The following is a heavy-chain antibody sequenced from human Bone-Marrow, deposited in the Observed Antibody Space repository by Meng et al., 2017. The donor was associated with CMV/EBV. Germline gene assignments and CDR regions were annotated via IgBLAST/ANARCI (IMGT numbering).Heavy chain of an antibody. CDR3: ARVRSSAGESLDY. CDR1: GFTFSSYN. J-gene: IGHJ4*02. Sequence: GGSLRLSCVASGFTFSSYNINWVRQAPGKGLEWVSSISSSSSYIYYADSVKGRFTISRDNAKNSLFLLMNSLRAEDTAVYYCARVRSSAGESLDYWGQGTLVTVSS. CDR2: ISSSSSYI. V-gene: IGHV3-21*01. D-gene: IGHD3-10*01.